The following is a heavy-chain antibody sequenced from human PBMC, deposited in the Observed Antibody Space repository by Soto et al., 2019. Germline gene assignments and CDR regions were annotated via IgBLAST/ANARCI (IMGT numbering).Heavy chain of an antibody. CDR3: ARDPPVVATLSASVGYFDY. J-gene: IGHJ4*02. V-gene: IGHV1-69*12. CDR1: GVTFSSYA. Sequence: QVQLVQSGAEVKKPGSSVKVSCKASGVTFSSYAISWVRQAPGQGLEWMGGIIHIFGTANYAQKFQGRVTITADEYTSTAYLELSSLRSEDTAVYYCARDPPVVATLSASVGYFDYWGQGTMVTVSS. CDR2: IIHIFGTA. D-gene: IGHD2-15*01.